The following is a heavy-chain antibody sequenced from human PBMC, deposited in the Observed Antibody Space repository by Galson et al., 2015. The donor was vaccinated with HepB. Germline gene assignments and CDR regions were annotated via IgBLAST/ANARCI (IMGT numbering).Heavy chain of an antibody. Sequence: SLRLSCAASGFTFSSYAMSWVRQAPGKGLEWVSAISGSGGSTYYADSVKGRFTISRDNSKNTLYLQMNSLRAEDTAVYYCAKAPTVWFGVGDYYYGMDVWGQGTTDTVSS. J-gene: IGHJ6*02. V-gene: IGHV3-23*01. D-gene: IGHD3-10*01. CDR3: AKAPTVWFGVGDYYYGMDV. CDR1: GFTFSSYA. CDR2: ISGSGGST.